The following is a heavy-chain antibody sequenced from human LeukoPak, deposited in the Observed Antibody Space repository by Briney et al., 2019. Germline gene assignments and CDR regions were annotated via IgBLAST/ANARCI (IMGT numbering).Heavy chain of an antibody. CDR3: VRDVRLDGFAFDI. D-gene: IGHD5-24*01. CDR2: IYTSGST. J-gene: IGHJ3*02. V-gene: IGHV4-4*07. CDR1: GGSISSYY. Sequence: SETLSLTCTVSGGSISSYYWSWIRQPAGKGLEWIGRIYTSGSTNYNPSLKSRVTMSVDTSKNQFSLKLSSLTAADTAVYFCVRDVRLDGFAFDIWGEGTMVTVS.